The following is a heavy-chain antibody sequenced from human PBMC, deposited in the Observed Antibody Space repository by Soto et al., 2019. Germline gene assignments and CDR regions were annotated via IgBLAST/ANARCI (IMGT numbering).Heavy chain of an antibody. CDR2: INSAGRST. V-gene: IGHV3-74*01. CDR3: ARGATVTTYTNFDY. CDR1: GFTFSTYW. Sequence: GGPPRLSGAASGFTFSTYWIPWIRQTQGTAPTRISRINSAGRSTNYADSVKGRFTISRDNATNTLYLQMNSLRVEDTAVYYCARGATVTTYTNFDYWGQGTLVTVSA. D-gene: IGHD4-17*01. J-gene: IGHJ4*02.